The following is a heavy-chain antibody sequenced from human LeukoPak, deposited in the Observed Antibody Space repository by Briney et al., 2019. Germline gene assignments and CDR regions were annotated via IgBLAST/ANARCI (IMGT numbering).Heavy chain of an antibody. D-gene: IGHD2-2*01. CDR1: GYTFTSYG. CDR3: AGSSKPDY. J-gene: IGHJ4*02. Sequence: ASVKVSCKASGYTFTSYGISWVRQAPGQGLEWMGWINPNSGGTNYAQKFQGRVTMTRDTSISTAYMELSRLRSDDTAVYYCAGSSKPDYWGQGTLVTVSS. V-gene: IGHV1-2*02. CDR2: INPNSGGT.